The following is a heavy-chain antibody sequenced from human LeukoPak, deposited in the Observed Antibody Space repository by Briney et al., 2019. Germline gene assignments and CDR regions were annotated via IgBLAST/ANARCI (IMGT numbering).Heavy chain of an antibody. V-gene: IGHV3-23*01. CDR2: ISGSGSTT. CDR3: AKAGPIGYCSSTSCYEGGTFDY. D-gene: IGHD2-2*01. CDR1: GFTFSSHA. J-gene: IGHJ4*02. Sequence: TGVSLRLSCAASGFTFSSHAMNWVRQVPGKGLEWVSAISGSGSTTYCADSVKGRFTISRDKSKNTLYLQMNSLRAEDTAVYYCAKAGPIGYCSSTSCYEGGTFDYWGQGTLVTVSS.